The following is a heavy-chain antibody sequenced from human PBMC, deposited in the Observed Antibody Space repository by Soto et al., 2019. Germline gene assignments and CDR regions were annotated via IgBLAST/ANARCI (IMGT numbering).Heavy chain of an antibody. CDR1: GGSVSSGSYY. V-gene: IGHV4-61*01. Sequence: SETLSLTCTVSGGSVSSGSYYWSWIRQPPGKGLEWIGYIYYSGSTNYNPSLKSRVTISVDTSKNQFSLKLSSVTAADTAVYYCARASGYFNWFDPWGQGTLVTVSS. J-gene: IGHJ5*02. D-gene: IGHD3-22*01. CDR2: IYYSGST. CDR3: ARASGYFNWFDP.